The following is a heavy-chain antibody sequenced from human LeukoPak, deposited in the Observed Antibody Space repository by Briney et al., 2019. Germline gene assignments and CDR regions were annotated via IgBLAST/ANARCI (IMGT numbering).Heavy chain of an antibody. CDR1: GGSITSDY. Sequence: SSETLSLTCTVSGGSITSDYWSWIRQPPGKGPEWLGYIYNTGGTNFDSSLMSRVTIIEDTSKNQFSLKLSSVTAADTAVYYCARSKYSSGWYYFDYWGRGTLVTVSS. CDR2: IYNTGGT. CDR3: ARSKYSSGWYYFDY. D-gene: IGHD6-19*01. V-gene: IGHV4-59*01. J-gene: IGHJ4*02.